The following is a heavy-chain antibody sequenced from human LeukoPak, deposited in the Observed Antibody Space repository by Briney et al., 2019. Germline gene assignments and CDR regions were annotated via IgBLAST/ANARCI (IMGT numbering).Heavy chain of an antibody. CDR1: GFTFSSYA. CDR3: AKDGAGGPYSSSWFDY. V-gene: IGHV3-23*01. D-gene: IGHD6-13*01. Sequence: GGSLGLSCAASGFTFSSYAMSWVRQAPGKGLEWVSAISGSGGNTYYADSVRGRFTISRDNSKNTLYLQMNSLRADDTALYYCAKDGAGGPYSSSWFDYWGQGTLVTVSS. J-gene: IGHJ4*02. CDR2: ISGSGGNT.